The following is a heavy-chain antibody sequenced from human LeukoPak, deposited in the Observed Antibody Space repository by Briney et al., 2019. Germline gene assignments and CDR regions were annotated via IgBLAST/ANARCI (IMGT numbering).Heavy chain of an antibody. Sequence: GGSLRLSCAASGFRFSDSCMTWARQAPGKGLEWVANIRQDGSEKYYVDSVKGRFTISRDNAKNSVYLQMNSLRAEDTAVYYCARDRSISGVVTLDYWGQGTLVTVSS. J-gene: IGHJ4*02. V-gene: IGHV3-7*01. CDR1: GFRFSDSC. CDR2: IRQDGSEK. D-gene: IGHD3-3*01. CDR3: ARDRSISGVVTLDY.